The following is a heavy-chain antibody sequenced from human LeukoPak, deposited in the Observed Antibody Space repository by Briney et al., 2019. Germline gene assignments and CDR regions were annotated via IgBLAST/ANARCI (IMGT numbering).Heavy chain of an antibody. CDR3: AKAHGGSYHSGID. J-gene: IGHJ4*02. Sequence: PGGSLRLSCAASGFTFSTYWMHWVRQAPGKGLEWVSGISGSGGSTYYADSVKGRFSISRDNSKNTLYLQLNSLRVDDTAEYYCAKAHGGSYHSGIDWGQGTLVIVSS. CDR1: GFTFSTYW. D-gene: IGHD1-26*01. CDR2: ISGSGGST. V-gene: IGHV3-23*01.